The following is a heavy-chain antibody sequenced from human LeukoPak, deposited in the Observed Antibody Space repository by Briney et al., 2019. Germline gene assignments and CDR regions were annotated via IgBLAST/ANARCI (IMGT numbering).Heavy chain of an antibody. CDR1: GFIFNSYA. Sequence: GGSLRLSCAASGFIFNSYAMNWVRQAPGKGLEWVSSISGSGGSAYFADSVKGRFTISRDNSNNTLYLQMNNLRVEDTAVHYCARRPDYWGQGTLVAVSS. D-gene: IGHD6-6*01. J-gene: IGHJ4*02. V-gene: IGHV3-23*01. CDR2: ISGSGGSA. CDR3: ARRPDY.